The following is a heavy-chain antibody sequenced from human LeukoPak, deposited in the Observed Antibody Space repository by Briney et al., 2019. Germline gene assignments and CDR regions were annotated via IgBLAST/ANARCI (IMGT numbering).Heavy chain of an antibody. Sequence: GGSLRLSCGASTCTLGNYSMNWVRQAQGKGLEWISYISRSGSTIYYADSVKGRFTISRDNAKNSLYLQMNSLRAEDTAVYYCASGYDLPYWGQGTLVTVSS. CDR3: ASGYDLPY. D-gene: IGHD5-12*01. CDR1: TCTLGNYS. CDR2: ISRSGSTI. V-gene: IGHV3-48*03. J-gene: IGHJ4*02.